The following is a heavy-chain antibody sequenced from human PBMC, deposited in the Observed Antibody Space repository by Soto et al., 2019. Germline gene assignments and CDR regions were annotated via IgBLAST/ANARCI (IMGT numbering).Heavy chain of an antibody. CDR3: AKDNGNDGAGSVSH. J-gene: IGHJ4*02. D-gene: IGHD3-10*01. V-gene: IGHV3-23*01. Sequence: EVQLLESGGGLVQPGGSLRLSCAASGFTFGSYAMSWVRQAPVKGLEWVSLISGTGDSSEYANSVKGRFTISRDYSKTTVFLQMNSLRAEDTAVYFGAKDNGNDGAGSVSHWGQGTLVTVSS. CDR1: GFTFGSYA. CDR2: ISGTGDSS.